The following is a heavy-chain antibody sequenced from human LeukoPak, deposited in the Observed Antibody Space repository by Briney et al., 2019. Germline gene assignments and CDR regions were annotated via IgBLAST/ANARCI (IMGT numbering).Heavy chain of an antibody. J-gene: IGHJ5*02. CDR3: ARGAITIFGVVISGWFDP. D-gene: IGHD3-3*01. V-gene: IGHV4-34*01. Sequence: SETLSLTCAVYGGSFSGYYWSWIRQPPGKGLEWIGEINHSGSTNHNPSLKSRVTISVDTSKNQFSLKLSSVTAADTAVYYCARGAITIFGVVISGWFDPWGQGTLVTVSS. CDR2: INHSGST. CDR1: GGSFSGYY.